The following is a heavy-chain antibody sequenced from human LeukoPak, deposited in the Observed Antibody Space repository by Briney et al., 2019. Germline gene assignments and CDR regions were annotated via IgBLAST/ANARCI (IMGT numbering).Heavy chain of an antibody. Sequence: SETLSLTCTVSGDSISSYYWNWIRQPPGKGLEWIGQIYYIGSTNYNPSLESRVIMSLDKSTNQLSLRFNSVTAADTAVYYCARHGSYSLAFWGQGALVTVSS. D-gene: IGHD1-26*01. J-gene: IGHJ4*02. V-gene: IGHV4-59*08. CDR3: ARHGSYSLAF. CDR1: GDSISSYY. CDR2: IYYIGST.